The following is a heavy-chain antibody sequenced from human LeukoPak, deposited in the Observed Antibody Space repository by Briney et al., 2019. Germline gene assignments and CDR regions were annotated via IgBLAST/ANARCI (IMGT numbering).Heavy chain of an antibody. CDR1: GFRFSDFA. CDR3: AQTYYDFWSGYHWFDP. CDR2: IKQDGSEK. V-gene: IGHV3-7*01. Sequence: GGSLRLSCAASGFRFSDFAMSWVRQAPGKGLEWVANIKQDGSEKYYVDSVKGRFTISRDNAKNSLYLQMNSLRAEDTAVYYCAQTYYDFWSGYHWFDPWGQGTLVTVSS. D-gene: IGHD3-3*01. J-gene: IGHJ5*02.